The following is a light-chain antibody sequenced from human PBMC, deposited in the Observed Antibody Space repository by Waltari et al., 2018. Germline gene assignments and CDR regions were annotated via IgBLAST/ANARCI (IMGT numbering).Light chain of an antibody. J-gene: IGKJ5*01. CDR3: QQYESYSRT. Sequence: DIQMTQSPSTLSASVGDKVTITCRASQTINNWLAWYQQRPGKAPKLLIYKASTLESGVPSRFRGSGSGTEFTLTITSLQPDDFATYYCQQYESYSRTFGQGTRLEIK. CDR2: KAS. V-gene: IGKV1-5*03. CDR1: QTINNW.